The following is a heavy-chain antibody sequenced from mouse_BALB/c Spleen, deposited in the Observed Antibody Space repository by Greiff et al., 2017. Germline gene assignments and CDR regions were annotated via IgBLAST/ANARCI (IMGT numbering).Heavy chain of an antibody. CDR3: ARGASFMDY. V-gene: IGHV1-12*01. Sequence: QVQLQQPGAELVKPGASVKMSCKASGYTFTSYNMHWVKQTPGQGLEWIGAIYPGNGDTSYNQKFKGKATLTADKSSSTAYMQLSSLTSEDSAFYDCARGASFMDYWGQGTSVTVSS. CDR1: GYTFTSYN. J-gene: IGHJ4*01. D-gene: IGHD6-1*01. CDR2: IYPGNGDT.